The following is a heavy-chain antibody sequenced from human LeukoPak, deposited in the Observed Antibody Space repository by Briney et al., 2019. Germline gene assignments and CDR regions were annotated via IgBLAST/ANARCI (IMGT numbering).Heavy chain of an antibody. CDR3: ARDSSGYYYGENNYNWFDP. J-gene: IGHJ5*02. CDR1: GGTFSSYA. Sequence: SVKVSCKASGGTFSSYAISWVRQAPGQGLEWMGGIIPIFGTANYAQKFQGRVTITADESTSTAYMELSSLRSEDTAVYYCARDSSGYYYGENNYNWFDPWGQGTLVTVSS. CDR2: IIPIFGTA. V-gene: IGHV1-69*13. D-gene: IGHD3-22*01.